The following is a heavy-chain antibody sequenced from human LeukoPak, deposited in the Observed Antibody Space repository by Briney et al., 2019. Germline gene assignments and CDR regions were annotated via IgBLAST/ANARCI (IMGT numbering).Heavy chain of an antibody. V-gene: IGHV3-11*04. CDR2: ISSSGSTI. Sequence: GGSLRLSCAASGFTFSDYYMSWIRQAPGKGLEWVSYISSSGSTIYYADSVKGRFTISRDNAKNSLYLQMNSLRAEDTAVYYCARGIWFGESPDWFDPWGQGTLVTVSS. CDR3: ARGIWFGESPDWFDP. D-gene: IGHD3-10*01. CDR1: GFTFSDYY. J-gene: IGHJ5*02.